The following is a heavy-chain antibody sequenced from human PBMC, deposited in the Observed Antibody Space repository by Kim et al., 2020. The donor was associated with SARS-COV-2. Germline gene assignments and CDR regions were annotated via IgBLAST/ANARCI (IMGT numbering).Heavy chain of an antibody. V-gene: IGHV5-51*01. J-gene: IGHJ4*02. Sequence: SDSPSFQGQVTISADKSINTAYLQWSSLKASDTAIYYCARSAGSLDYFDYWGQGTLVTVSS. D-gene: IGHD3-3*01. CDR3: ARSAGSLDYFDY.